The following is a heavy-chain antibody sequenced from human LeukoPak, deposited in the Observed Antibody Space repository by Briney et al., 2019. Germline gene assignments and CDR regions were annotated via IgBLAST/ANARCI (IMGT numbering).Heavy chain of an antibody. V-gene: IGHV4-39*07. J-gene: IGHJ4*02. CDR2: IYYSGST. CDR3: ARASYSYDINGWVPFDY. D-gene: IGHD3-22*01. Sequence: SETLSLTCTVSVGSISSSSYYWGWIRQPPGKGLEWIGSIYYSGSTYYNPSLKSRVTMSVDTSKNQFSLRLSSVTAADTAVYYCARASYSYDINGWVPFDYWGQGTLVTVSS. CDR1: VGSISSSSYY.